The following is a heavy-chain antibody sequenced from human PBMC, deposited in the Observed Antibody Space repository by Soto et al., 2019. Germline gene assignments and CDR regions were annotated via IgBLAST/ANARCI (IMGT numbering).Heavy chain of an antibody. Sequence: QVQLVQSGAEVKKPGSSVKVSCKASGGTFSSYTISWVRQAPGQGLEWMGRIIPILGIANYAQKFQGRVTITADKSTSPADMELSSLRSEDTAVYYCAVGGSYYLTLEYWGQGTLVTVSS. CDR2: IIPILGIA. V-gene: IGHV1-69*02. CDR1: GGTFSSYT. J-gene: IGHJ4*02. CDR3: AVGGSYYLTLEY. D-gene: IGHD1-26*01.